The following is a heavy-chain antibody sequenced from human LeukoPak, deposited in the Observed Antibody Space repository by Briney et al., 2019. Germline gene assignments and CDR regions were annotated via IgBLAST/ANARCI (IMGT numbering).Heavy chain of an antibody. Sequence: GGSLRLSCVASGFTFSSRWMHWVRHAPGKGLVWVSIINTDGSTTRYADFVEGRFTISRDNARNTLYLEMNSLRVEDTAVYFCARDISRTMDVWGQGTTVTV. D-gene: IGHD2/OR15-2a*01. CDR1: GFTFSSRW. CDR2: INTDGSTT. J-gene: IGHJ6*02. CDR3: ARDISRTMDV. V-gene: IGHV3-74*01.